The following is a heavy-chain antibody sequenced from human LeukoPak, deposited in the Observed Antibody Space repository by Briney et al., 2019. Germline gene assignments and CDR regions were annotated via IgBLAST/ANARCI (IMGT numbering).Heavy chain of an antibody. V-gene: IGHV4-34*01. CDR3: ARGFGPRYYYGSGTDY. CDR2: INHSGST. Sequence: SETLSLTCAVYGGSFSGYYWSWIRQPPGKGLEWIGEINHSGSTNYNPSLKSRVTISVDTSKNQSSLKLSSVTAADTAVYYCARGFGPRYYYGSGTDYWGQGTLVTVSS. CDR1: GGSFSGYY. J-gene: IGHJ4*02. D-gene: IGHD3-10*01.